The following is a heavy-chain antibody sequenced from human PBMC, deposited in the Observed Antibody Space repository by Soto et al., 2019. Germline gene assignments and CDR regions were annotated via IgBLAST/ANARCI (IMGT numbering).Heavy chain of an antibody. CDR1: GYTFTSYG. D-gene: IGHD6-6*01. CDR2: ISAYNGNT. Sequence: QVQLVQSGAEVKKPGASVKVSCKASGYTFTSYGISWVRQAPGQRLEWMGWISAYNGNTNYAQKLQGRVTMTTDTTTSTMELGLRSLRSDDTAVYYCARSHEYSSSAGAVDYWGQGTLVTVS. J-gene: IGHJ4*02. V-gene: IGHV1-18*04. CDR3: ARSHEYSSSAGAVDY.